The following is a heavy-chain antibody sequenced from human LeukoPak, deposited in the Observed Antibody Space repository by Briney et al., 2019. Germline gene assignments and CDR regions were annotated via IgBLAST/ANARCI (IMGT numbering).Heavy chain of an antibody. CDR2: IYPGDSDT. J-gene: IGHJ4*02. V-gene: IGHV5-51*01. Sequence: GESLKISCKGSGYSFTSYWIGWVRQMPGKGLEWMGIIYPGDSDTRYSPSFQGQVTISADKSISTAYLQWSSLKASDTAMYYCARLDYDILTGCRGFDYWGRGTLVTVSS. CDR1: GYSFTSYW. CDR3: ARLDYDILTGCRGFDY. D-gene: IGHD3-9*01.